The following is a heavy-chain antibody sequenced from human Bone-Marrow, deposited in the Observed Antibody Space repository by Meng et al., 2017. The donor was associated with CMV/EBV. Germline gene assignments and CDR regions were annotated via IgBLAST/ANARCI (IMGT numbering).Heavy chain of an antibody. V-gene: IGHV3-30*02. D-gene: IGHD2-2*01. Sequence: GESLKISCAASGFTFSSYGMHWVRQAPGKGLEWVAVIWYDGSNKYYADSVKGRFTISRDNSKNTLYLQMNSLRAEDTAVYYCAKYPRYCSSTSCYDYYFDYWGQGTLVTVSS. CDR2: IWYDGSNK. J-gene: IGHJ4*02. CDR1: GFTFSSYG. CDR3: AKYPRYCSSTSCYDYYFDY.